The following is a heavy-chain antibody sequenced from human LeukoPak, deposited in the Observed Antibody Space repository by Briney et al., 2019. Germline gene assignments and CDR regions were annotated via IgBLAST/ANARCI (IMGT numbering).Heavy chain of an antibody. CDR3: VRRVYSNSWSSYFDY. CDR2: IYYSGST. J-gene: IGHJ4*02. CDR1: GGSISSSSYY. D-gene: IGHD6-13*01. V-gene: IGHV4-39*07. Sequence: SETLSLTCTVSGGSISSSSYYWGWIRQPPGKGLEWIGSIYYSGSTYYNPSLKSRVTISVDTSKNQFSLKLSSVTAADTAMYYCVRRVYSNSWSSYFDYWGQGTLVTVSS.